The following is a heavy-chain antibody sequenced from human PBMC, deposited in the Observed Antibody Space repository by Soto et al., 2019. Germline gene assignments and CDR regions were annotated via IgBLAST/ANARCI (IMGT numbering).Heavy chain of an antibody. CDR3: VREGAMGNFEY. CDR2: IYHSGST. J-gene: IGHJ4*02. CDR1: GASFSRGGYY. D-gene: IGHD5-18*01. Sequence: SETLSLTCTVTGASFSRGGYYWSWIRQHPGKGLEWIGFIYHSGSTSYNPSLQSRVFISLDMSENQFSLKLTSVTAADTAVYYCVREGAMGNFEYWGQGIPVTVSS. V-gene: IGHV4-31*03.